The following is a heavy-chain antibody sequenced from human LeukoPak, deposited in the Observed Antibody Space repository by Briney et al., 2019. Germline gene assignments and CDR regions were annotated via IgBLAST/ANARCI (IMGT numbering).Heavy chain of an antibody. V-gene: IGHV5-51*01. Sequence: GESLQISCQDSGYSFTNYWIGWVRQMPGKGLEWMGIIHSADSNTKYSPSFQGQVTISADKSISTAYLQWSGLKVSDTAMYYCAGARHGDYRWDYWGQGTLVTVSS. CDR3: AGARHGDYRWDY. CDR2: IHSADSNT. CDR1: GYSFTNYW. D-gene: IGHD4-17*01. J-gene: IGHJ4*02.